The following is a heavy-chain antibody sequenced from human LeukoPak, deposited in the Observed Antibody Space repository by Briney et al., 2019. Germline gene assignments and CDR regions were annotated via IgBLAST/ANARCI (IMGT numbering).Heavy chain of an antibody. D-gene: IGHD3-10*01. CDR1: GFTFSGSA. Sequence: GGSLRLSCAASGFTFSGSAMHWVRQASGKGLEWVGRIRSKANSYAAAYAASVKGRFTISRDDSKNTAYLQMNSLKTEDTAVYYCTSLWFGESFDAFDIWGQGTMVTVSS. CDR2: IRSKANSYAA. V-gene: IGHV3-73*01. J-gene: IGHJ3*02. CDR3: TSLWFGESFDAFDI.